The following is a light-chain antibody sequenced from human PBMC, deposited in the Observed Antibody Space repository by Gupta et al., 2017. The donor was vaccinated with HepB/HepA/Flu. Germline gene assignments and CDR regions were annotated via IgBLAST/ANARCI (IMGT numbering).Light chain of an antibody. CDR2: DVS. V-gene: IGLV2-11*01. CDR3: CSYAGPYRYV. CDR1: SSDVGGYSY. Sequence: QSALTQPRSVFASPGQSVTISCTGTSSDVGGYSYVSWYQHHPGKAPEVVIYDVSKRPSGVHDSFSGSKSGNTAFLTISVLQDEDEADYYCCSYAGPYRYVFGTGTEVTVL. J-gene: IGLJ1*01.